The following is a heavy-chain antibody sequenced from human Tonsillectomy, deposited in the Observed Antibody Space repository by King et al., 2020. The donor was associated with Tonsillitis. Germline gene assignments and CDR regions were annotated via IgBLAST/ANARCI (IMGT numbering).Heavy chain of an antibody. D-gene: IGHD3-10*01. CDR1: GFTFSSYW. Sequence: EVQLVESGGGLVQPGGSLRLSCAASGFTFSSYWMSWVRQAPGKGLEWVANIKQDGSEKYYVDSVKGRFTISRDNAKNSLYLQMNSLRAEDTAVYYCARCPLWFVELSPDYYFDYWGQGTLVTVSS. V-gene: IGHV3-7*03. CDR2: IKQDGSEK. CDR3: ARCPLWFVELSPDYYFDY. J-gene: IGHJ4*02.